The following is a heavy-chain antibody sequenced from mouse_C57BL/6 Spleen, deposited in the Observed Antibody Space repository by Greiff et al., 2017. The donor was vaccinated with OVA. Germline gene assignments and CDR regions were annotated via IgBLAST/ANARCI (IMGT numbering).Heavy chain of an antibody. CDR3: ARGTGTGPYFDY. J-gene: IGHJ2*01. Sequence: QVQLKESGAELVKPGASVKLSCKASGYTFTSYWMHWVKQRPGQGLEWIGVIHPNSDNTNYNEKFKTKATLTVDKSSSTAYMQLSSLTSEDSAVYYCARGTGTGPYFDYWGQGTTLTVSS. CDR2: IHPNSDNT. CDR1: GYTFTSYW. D-gene: IGHD4-1*01. V-gene: IGHV1-64*01.